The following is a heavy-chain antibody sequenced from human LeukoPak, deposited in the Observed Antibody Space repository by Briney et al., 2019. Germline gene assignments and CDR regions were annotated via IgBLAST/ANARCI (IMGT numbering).Heavy chain of an antibody. Sequence: PGGSPRLSCAASGFTFSSYAMSWVRQAPGKGLEWVSAISGSGGSTYYADSVKGRFTISRDNSKNTLYLQMNSLRAEDTAVYYCAKDCFDFWSGYFGYWGQGTLVTVSS. V-gene: IGHV3-23*01. CDR2: ISGSGGST. CDR1: GFTFSSYA. CDR3: AKDCFDFWSGYFGY. J-gene: IGHJ4*02. D-gene: IGHD3-3*01.